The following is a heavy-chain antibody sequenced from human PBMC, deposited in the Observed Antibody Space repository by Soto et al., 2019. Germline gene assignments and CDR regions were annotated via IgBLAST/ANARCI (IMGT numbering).Heavy chain of an antibody. CDR2: INHSGST. V-gene: IGHV4-34*01. D-gene: IGHD4-17*01. CDR1: GWSFSCYY. Sequence: PSETLSLTCAVYGWSFSCYYWSWIRQPPGKGLEWIGEINHSGSTNYNPSLKSRVTISVDTSKNQFSLKLSSVTAADTAVYYCARGAVTVTLDYWGQGTLVTVSS. J-gene: IGHJ4*02. CDR3: ARGAVTVTLDY.